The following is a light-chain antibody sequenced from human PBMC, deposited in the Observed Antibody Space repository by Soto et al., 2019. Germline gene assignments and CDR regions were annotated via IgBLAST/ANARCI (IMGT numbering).Light chain of an antibody. CDR3: QQYGSSPPIT. Sequence: EIVLTQSPGTLSLSPGDRATLSCRASQSVSSSYLAWYQQKPGQAPRLRIYGASSRATGIKDRFSVSGSGTDFTLTMSRLEPEDFAVYYCQQYGSSPPITFGQGTRLEIK. CDR2: GAS. V-gene: IGKV3-20*01. J-gene: IGKJ5*01. CDR1: QSVSSSY.